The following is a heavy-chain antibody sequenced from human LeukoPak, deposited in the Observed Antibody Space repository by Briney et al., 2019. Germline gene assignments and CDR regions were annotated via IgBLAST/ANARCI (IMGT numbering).Heavy chain of an antibody. CDR3: ARDQTPMYSSGWYAWEAYYFDY. V-gene: IGHV3-7*01. J-gene: IGHJ4*02. CDR2: IKQDGSEK. Sequence: GGSLRLSCAASGFTFSSYWMSWVRQAPGKGLEWVANIKQDGSEKYYVDSVKGRFTISRDNAKDSLYLQMNSLRAEDTAVYYCARDQTPMYSSGWYAWEAYYFDYWGQGTLVTVSS. D-gene: IGHD6-19*01. CDR1: GFTFSSYW.